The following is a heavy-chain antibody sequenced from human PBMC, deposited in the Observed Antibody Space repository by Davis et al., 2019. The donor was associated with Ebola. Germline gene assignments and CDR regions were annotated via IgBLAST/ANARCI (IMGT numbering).Heavy chain of an antibody. CDR2: IYYSGST. CDR1: GGSFSGYY. CDR3: ARVDPLGGMDV. V-gene: IGHV4-59*01. J-gene: IGHJ6*02. D-gene: IGHD7-27*01. Sequence: SETLSLTCAVYGGSFSGYYWSWIRQPPGKELEWIGYIYYSGSTNYNPSLKSRVTISVDTSKNQFSLKLSSVTAADTAVYYCARVDPLGGMDVWGQGTTVTVSS.